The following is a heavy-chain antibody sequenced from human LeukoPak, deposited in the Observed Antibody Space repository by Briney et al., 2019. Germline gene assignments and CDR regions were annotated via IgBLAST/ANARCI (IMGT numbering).Heavy chain of an antibody. V-gene: IGHV1-2*02. D-gene: IGHD3-16*01. CDR1: GYTFTGYY. J-gene: IGHJ4*02. CDR2: INPNSGGT. CDR3: ARDPTLGGGIEY. Sequence: ASVKVSCKASGYTFTGYYMHWVRQAPGQGLEWMGWINPNSGGTNYAQKFQGRVTMTRDTSISTAYMELSRLRSDDTAVYYCARDPTLGGGIEYWGQGTLVTVSS.